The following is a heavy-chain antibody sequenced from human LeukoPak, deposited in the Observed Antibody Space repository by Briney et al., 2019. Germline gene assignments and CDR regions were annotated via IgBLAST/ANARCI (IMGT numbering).Heavy chain of an antibody. D-gene: IGHD3-10*01. CDR2: INHSGST. J-gene: IGHJ4*02. CDR3: ARQGGSGRNFDY. CDR1: GGSLSGYY. Sequence: SETLSLTCAVSGGSLSGYYWTWIRQPPGKGLEWIGEINHSGSTNYNPSLKSRVTISVDTSKKQFFLKLNSVTAADTAVYYCARQGGSGRNFDYWGQGTLVTVSS. V-gene: IGHV4-34*01.